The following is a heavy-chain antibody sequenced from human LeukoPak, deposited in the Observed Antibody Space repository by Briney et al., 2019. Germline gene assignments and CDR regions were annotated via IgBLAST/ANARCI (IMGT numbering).Heavy chain of an antibody. J-gene: IGHJ4*02. CDR3: ARDFGYSGSYSDY. D-gene: IGHD5-12*01. Sequence: SETLSLTCTVSGGSISAYYWSWIRQPPGKGLEWIGYIHYSGTTNYYPSLKSRVTIALDTSKNQFSLELSSVTAADTAVYYCARDFGYSGSYSDYWGQGTLVTVSS. V-gene: IGHV4-59*12. CDR2: IHYSGTT. CDR1: GGSISAYY.